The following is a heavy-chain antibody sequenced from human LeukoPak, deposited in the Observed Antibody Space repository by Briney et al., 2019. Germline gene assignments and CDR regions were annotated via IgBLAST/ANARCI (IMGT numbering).Heavy chain of an antibody. CDR1: GGSISSSSYY. J-gene: IGHJ4*02. Sequence: SETLSLTCTVSGGSISSSSYYWGWIRQPPGKGLEWIGSIYYSGSTYYNPSLKSRVTISVDTAKNKFSMKLRSVDAAEPVVYFCATASPYYDILTGYSNYFDYWGQGTLVTVSS. V-gene: IGHV4-39*01. D-gene: IGHD3-9*01. CDR2: IYYSGST. CDR3: ATASPYYDILTGYSNYFDY.